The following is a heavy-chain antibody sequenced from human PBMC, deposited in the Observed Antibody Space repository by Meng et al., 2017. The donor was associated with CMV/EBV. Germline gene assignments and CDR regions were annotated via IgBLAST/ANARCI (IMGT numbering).Heavy chain of an antibody. CDR3: ARGTEHSFDWLTHPRGPDSGLDV. J-gene: IGHJ6*02. Sequence: ASVKVSCKASGYSFTNYDINWVRQATGQGLEWMGWRNPNSGNTGYAHKFQGRVTMTRNTSISTAFMELSSLSSEDTAVYYCARGTEHSFDWLTHPRGPDSGLDVWGQGTTVTVSS. V-gene: IGHV1-8*01. D-gene: IGHD3-9*01. CDR1: GYSFTNYD. CDR2: RNPNSGNT.